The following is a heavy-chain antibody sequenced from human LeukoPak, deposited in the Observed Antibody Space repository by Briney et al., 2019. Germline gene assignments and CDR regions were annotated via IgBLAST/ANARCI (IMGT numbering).Heavy chain of an antibody. D-gene: IGHD1-26*01. Sequence: SETLSLTCTVSSGSISSYYWGWVRQPPGKGLEWIGRIYTTGTTHYNPSLKSRVTMSIDTSTNQFPLHLGSMTAADTAVYFCGRQGYTATYYFLDYWSQGTLVAVS. V-gene: IGHV4-4*07. CDR1: SGSISSYY. CDR2: IYTTGTT. CDR3: GRQGYTATYYFLDY. J-gene: IGHJ4*02.